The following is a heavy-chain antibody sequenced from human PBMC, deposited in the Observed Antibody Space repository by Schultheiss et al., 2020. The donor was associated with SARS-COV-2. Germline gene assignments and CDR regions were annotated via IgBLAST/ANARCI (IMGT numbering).Heavy chain of an antibody. CDR1: GGSFSGYY. CDR3: ARARYSYDYFDY. J-gene: IGHJ4*02. Sequence: SETLSLTCAVYGGSFSGYYWSWIRQPPGKGLEWIGEIYHSGSTNYNPSLKSRVTISVDTSKNQFSLKLSSVTAADTAVYYCARARYSYDYFDYWGQGTLVTVSS. D-gene: IGHD5-18*01. CDR2: IYHSGST. V-gene: IGHV4-34*01.